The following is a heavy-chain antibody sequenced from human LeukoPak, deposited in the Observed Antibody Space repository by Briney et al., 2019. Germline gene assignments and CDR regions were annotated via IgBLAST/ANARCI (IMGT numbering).Heavy chain of an antibody. J-gene: IGHJ4*02. CDR3: AREGEMATIRGPPYYFDY. CDR2: ISSNGGST. V-gene: IGHV3-64*01. CDR1: GFTFSSYA. D-gene: IGHD5-24*01. Sequence: PGGSLRLSCAASGFTFSSYAMHWVRQAPGKGLEYVSAISSNGGSTYYANSVKGRFTISRDNSKNTLYLQMGSLRAEDMAVYYCAREGEMATIRGPPYYFDYWGQGTLVTVSS.